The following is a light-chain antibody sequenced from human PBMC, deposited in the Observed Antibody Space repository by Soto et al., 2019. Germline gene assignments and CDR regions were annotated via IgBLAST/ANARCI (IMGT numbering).Light chain of an antibody. CDR3: QSYDSSVSNSVV. CDR1: SSNIGAGHD. V-gene: IGLV1-40*01. J-gene: IGLJ2*01. Sequence: QSVLTQPPSVSGAPGQRVIISCTGSSSNIGAGHDVHWYQQLPGTAPKLLIYGHSNRPSGVPDRFSGSRSGTSASLAITGLQAEDDADYYCQSYDSSVSNSVVFGGGTKLTVL. CDR2: GHS.